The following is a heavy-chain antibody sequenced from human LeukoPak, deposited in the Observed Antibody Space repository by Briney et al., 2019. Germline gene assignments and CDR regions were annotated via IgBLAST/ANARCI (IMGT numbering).Heavy chain of an antibody. CDR3: ARDLGYDYGDYEGFAFDI. Sequence: ASVKVSCKASGYTFTCYYMHWVRQAPGQGLEWIGWINPNSGGTNYAQKFQGRVTMTRDTSISTAYMELSRLRSDDTAVYYCARDLGYDYGDYEGFAFDIWGQGTMVTVSS. CDR1: GYTFTCYY. CDR2: INPNSGGT. J-gene: IGHJ3*02. D-gene: IGHD4-17*01. V-gene: IGHV1-2*02.